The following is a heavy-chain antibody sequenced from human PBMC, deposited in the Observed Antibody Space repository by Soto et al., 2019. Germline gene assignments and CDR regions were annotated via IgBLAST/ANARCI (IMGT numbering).Heavy chain of an antibody. CDR2: ISAYNGNT. D-gene: IGHD3-22*01. CDR1: GYTFTSYG. J-gene: IGHJ4*02. CDR3: ARMPGDDSSGYYYDY. V-gene: IGHV1-18*01. Sequence: ASVKVSCKASGYTFTSYGISWVRQAPGQGLEWMGWISAYNGNTNYAQKLQGRVTMTTDTSTSTAYMELRSLRSDDTAVYYCARMPGDDSSGYYYDYWGQGSLVTVSS.